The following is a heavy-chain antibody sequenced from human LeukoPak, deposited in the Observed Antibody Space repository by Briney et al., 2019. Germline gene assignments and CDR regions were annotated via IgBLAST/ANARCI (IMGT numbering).Heavy chain of an antibody. CDR1: GYTFTSYG. CDR2: ISTYNGNT. Sequence: ASVKVSCKASGYTFTSYGISWVRQAPGQGLEWMGWISTYNGNTNYAQEVQGRVTMTTDTSTSTAYMELRSLRSDDTAVYYCALTYYYDSSGYYYTFDYWGQGTLVTVSS. D-gene: IGHD3-22*01. CDR3: ALTYYYDSSGYYYTFDY. V-gene: IGHV1-18*01. J-gene: IGHJ4*02.